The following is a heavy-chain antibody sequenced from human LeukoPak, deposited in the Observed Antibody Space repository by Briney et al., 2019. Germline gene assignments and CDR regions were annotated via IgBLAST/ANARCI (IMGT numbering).Heavy chain of an antibody. J-gene: IGHJ4*02. CDR2: IIPIFGTA. D-gene: IGHD5-18*01. V-gene: IGHV1-69*05. CDR1: GGTFSSYA. Sequence: SVKVSCKSSGGTFSSYAISWVRQAPGQGLEWMGRIIPIFGTANYAQKFQGRVTITTDESTSTAYMELSSLRSEDTAVYYCARGRDTAMVLSFDYWGQGTLVTVSS. CDR3: ARGRDTAMVLSFDY.